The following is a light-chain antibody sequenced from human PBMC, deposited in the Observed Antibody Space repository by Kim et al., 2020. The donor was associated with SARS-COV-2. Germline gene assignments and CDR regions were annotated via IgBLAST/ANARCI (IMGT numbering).Light chain of an antibody. V-gene: IGKV3D-15*01. CDR1: QSVNSN. J-gene: IGKJ4*01. CDR2: GAS. Sequence: VSPGERATLSYRASQSVNSNLAWYQQKPGQAPRLLIYGASSRATGISARFSGSGSGTDFALTITSLQSEDFAVYYCQQYSYWPLTFGGGTKVDIK. CDR3: QQYSYWPLT.